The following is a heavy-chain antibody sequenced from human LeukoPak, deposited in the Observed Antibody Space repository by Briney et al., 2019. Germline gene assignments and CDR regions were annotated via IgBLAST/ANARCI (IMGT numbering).Heavy chain of an antibody. CDR1: GYTFTGYY. CDR2: ISAYSGNT. D-gene: IGHD3-22*01. CDR3: ARGGYYDSSGADY. Sequence: ASVKVSCKASGYTFTGYYMHWVRQAPGQGLEWMGWISAYSGNTNYAQKLQGRVTMTTDTSTSTAYMELRSLRSDDTAVYYCARGGYYDSSGADYWGQGTLVTVSS. V-gene: IGHV1-18*04. J-gene: IGHJ4*02.